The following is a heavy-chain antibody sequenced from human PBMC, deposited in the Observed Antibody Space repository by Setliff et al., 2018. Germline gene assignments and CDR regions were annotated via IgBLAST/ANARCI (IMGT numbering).Heavy chain of an antibody. CDR2: ISSDGSSK. V-gene: IGHV3-30*04. J-gene: IGHJ6*02. CDR1: GYTFTGYY. CDR3: ARDRQYCSSTSCYTSYFYYYATDI. Sequence: GASVKVSCKASGYTFTGYYMHWVRQAPGKGLEWVAVISSDGSSKNYADSLEGRFTISRDNAKNSLYLQMNSLRAEDTAVYYCARDRQYCSSTSCYTSYFYYYATDIWGQGTTVTVSS. D-gene: IGHD2-2*02.